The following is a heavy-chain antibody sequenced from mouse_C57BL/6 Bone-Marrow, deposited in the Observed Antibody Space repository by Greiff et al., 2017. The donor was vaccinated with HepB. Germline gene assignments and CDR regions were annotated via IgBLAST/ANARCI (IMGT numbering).Heavy chain of an antibody. Sequence: EVQLQQSGPELVKPGASVKISCKASGYTFTDYYMNWVKQSHGKSLEWIGDINPNNGGTSYNQKFKGKATLTVDKSSSTAYMELRSLTSEDSAVYYCAREEDYYGSSYFDYWGQGTTLTVSS. J-gene: IGHJ2*01. CDR3: AREEDYYGSSYFDY. D-gene: IGHD1-1*01. CDR2: INPNNGGT. CDR1: GYTFTDYY. V-gene: IGHV1-26*01.